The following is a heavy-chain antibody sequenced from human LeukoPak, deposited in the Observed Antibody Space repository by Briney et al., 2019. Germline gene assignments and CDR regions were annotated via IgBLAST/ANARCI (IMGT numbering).Heavy chain of an antibody. J-gene: IGHJ4*02. CDR1: GFTFRSHA. CDR3: AKDFRIGYSAHFDY. D-gene: IGHD2-21*01. CDR2: IYENGGTT. V-gene: IGHV3-23*01. Sequence: GGCLRLSCVDSGFTFRSHAMSWVRQAPEKGLEFVSGIYENGGTTYYADSVKGRFSISRDNSKNTLYLQMDSLRGEDTAVYYCAKDFRIGYSAHFDYWGQGALVTVSS.